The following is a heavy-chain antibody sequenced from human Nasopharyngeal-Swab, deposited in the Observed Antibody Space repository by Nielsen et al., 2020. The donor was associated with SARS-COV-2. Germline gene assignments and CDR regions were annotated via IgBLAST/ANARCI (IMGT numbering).Heavy chain of an antibody. J-gene: IGHJ4*02. Sequence: SETLSLTCSVSGELVSSGSFYWSWIRQSPGKGLEWIGSIYYSGNTYYNPSLEGRVTVSEDTSKNQFSLNLRSVTAADTAVYYCARHGGWEVTYYFDHWGQGTLVTVSS. CDR3: ARHGGWEVTYYFDH. D-gene: IGHD2-15*01. CDR1: GELVSSGSFY. V-gene: IGHV4-39*01. CDR2: IYYSGNT.